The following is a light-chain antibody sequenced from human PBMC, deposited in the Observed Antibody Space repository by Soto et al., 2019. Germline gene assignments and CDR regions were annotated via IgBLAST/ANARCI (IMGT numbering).Light chain of an antibody. J-gene: IGKJ2*01. CDR2: GAS. CDR3: QQYNNRPPDT. CDR1: QSINNN. Sequence: EIVMTQAPATLSVSPGERATLSCRASQSINNNLAWYQQKPGQAPRLLVYGASTRAAGIPARFSGSGSGTEFSLTISSLQSEDFAVYYCQQYNNRPPDTFGQGTNLEIK. V-gene: IGKV3-15*01.